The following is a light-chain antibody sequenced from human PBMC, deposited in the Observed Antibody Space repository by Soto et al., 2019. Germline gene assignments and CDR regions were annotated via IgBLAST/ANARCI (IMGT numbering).Light chain of an antibody. V-gene: IGLV2-8*01. CDR2: EVN. Sequence: QSALTQPPSASGSPGQSVTISCTGTSGDIGTYNFVSWHQQHPGKAPRLIIYEVNKRHSGVPDRFSGSKSGNTASLTVSGLQAEDAADYYCSSYAGSNSYVFGTGTKVTVL. CDR1: SGDIGTYNF. J-gene: IGLJ1*01. CDR3: SSYAGSNSYV.